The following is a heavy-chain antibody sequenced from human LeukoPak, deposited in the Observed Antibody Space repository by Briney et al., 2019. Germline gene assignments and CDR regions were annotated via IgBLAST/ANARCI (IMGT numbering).Heavy chain of an antibody. CDR1: GSTFDDYG. Sequence: PGGSLRLSCAASGSTFDDYGMSWVRQAPGKGLEWVSGINWNGGSTGYADSVKGRFTISRDNAKNSLYLQMNSLRAEDTALYYCARAGYYDSSGYSEEAFDIWGQGTMVTVSS. J-gene: IGHJ3*02. CDR2: INWNGGST. V-gene: IGHV3-20*04. CDR3: ARAGYYDSSGYSEEAFDI. D-gene: IGHD3-22*01.